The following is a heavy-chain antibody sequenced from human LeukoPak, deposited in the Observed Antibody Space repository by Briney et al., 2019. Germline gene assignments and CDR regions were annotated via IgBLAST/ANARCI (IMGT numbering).Heavy chain of an antibody. Sequence: QAGGSLRLSCAASGFIFSSYGMHWVRQAPGKGLEWVSSISDSGGRTYYAGSVRGRFTIPRDNSKNTLYLQMNSLRAEDTAVYYCAKDLYGDYGLDYWGQGTLVAVSS. V-gene: IGHV3-23*01. CDR2: ISDSGGRT. D-gene: IGHD4-17*01. J-gene: IGHJ4*02. CDR1: GFIFSSYG. CDR3: AKDLYGDYGLDY.